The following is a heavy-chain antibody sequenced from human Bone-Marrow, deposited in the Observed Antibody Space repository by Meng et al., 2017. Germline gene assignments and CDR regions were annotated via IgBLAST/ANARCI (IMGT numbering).Heavy chain of an antibody. V-gene: IGHV3-7*01. J-gene: IGHJ3*02. CDR2: IKQDGSEK. CDR3: ARAKAGVTGRTDAFDI. D-gene: IGHD1-20*01. CDR1: GFTFSSHW. Sequence: GESLKISCVGSGFTFSSHWMSWVRQAPGKGLEWVANIKQDGSEKNYVDSVKGRFTISRDNGKKSLFLQMNSLRADDTAVYYCARAKAGVTGRTDAFDIWGQGTMVTVAS.